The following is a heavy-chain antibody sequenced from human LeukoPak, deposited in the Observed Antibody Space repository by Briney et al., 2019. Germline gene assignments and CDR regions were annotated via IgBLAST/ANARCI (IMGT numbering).Heavy chain of an antibody. J-gene: IGHJ3*02. V-gene: IGHV1-2*04. CDR1: GYTFTGYY. CDR2: INPNSGGT. D-gene: IGHD3-10*01. Sequence: ASVKVSCKASGYTFTGYYMHWVRQAPGQGLEWMGWINPNSGGTNYAQKFQGWVTMTRDTSISTAYMELSRLRSDDTAVYYCARESYYGSGGQNDAFDIWGQGTMVTVSS. CDR3: ARESYYGSGGQNDAFDI.